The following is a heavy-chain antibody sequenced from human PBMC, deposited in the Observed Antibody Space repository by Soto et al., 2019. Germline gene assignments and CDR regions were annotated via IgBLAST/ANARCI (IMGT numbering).Heavy chain of an antibody. CDR3: ARYQIGEGFTA. CDR1: GYTYTNLD. CDR2: MNPHSDT. V-gene: IGHV1-8*01. Sequence: QVQLVQSGAEVKRPGASVKVSCKASGYTYTNLDINWVRQASGQGLEWMGWMNPHSDTGFGQKFQGRVTLTRDTPTSTVYMELTSLRFDDTAVYYCARYQIGEGFTAWGQGTPVTVSS. J-gene: IGHJ5*02.